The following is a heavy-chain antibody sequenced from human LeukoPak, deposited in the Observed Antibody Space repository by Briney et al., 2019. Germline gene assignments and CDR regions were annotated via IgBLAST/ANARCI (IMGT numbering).Heavy chain of an antibody. V-gene: IGHV3-21*01. CDR2: ISSSSSYI. D-gene: IGHD6-13*01. CDR1: GFTFSSYS. CDR3: ARDLGIAREFDY. J-gene: IGHJ4*02. Sequence: PGGSLRLSCAASGFTFSSYSMNWVRQAPGKGLEWVSSISSSSSYIYYADSVKGRFTISRDNAKNSLYLQMNSLRAEDTAVYYCARDLGIAREFDYWGQGTLVTVSS.